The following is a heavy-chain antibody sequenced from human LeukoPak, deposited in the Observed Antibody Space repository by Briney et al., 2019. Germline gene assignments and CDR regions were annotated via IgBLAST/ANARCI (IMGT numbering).Heavy chain of an antibody. V-gene: IGHV5-51*01. D-gene: IGHD2-2*01. Sequence: GESLKISCQGSGHRFTDNWLGWVRQMPGKGLEWMGFIYPGDSNTRYSPSFQGQVTISVDKSVTTAYLQWGSLKASDTAMYYCARHGDQLLRRGYYYYYMDVWGKGTTVTVSS. CDR2: IYPGDSNT. CDR1: GHRFTDNW. J-gene: IGHJ6*03. CDR3: ARHGDQLLRRGYYYYYMDV.